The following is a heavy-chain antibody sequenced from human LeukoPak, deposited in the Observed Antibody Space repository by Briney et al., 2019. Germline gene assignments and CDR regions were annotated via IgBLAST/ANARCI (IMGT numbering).Heavy chain of an antibody. CDR2: INHSGST. J-gene: IGHJ4*02. CDR3: ARDLGSGSDY. CDR1: GGSFSGYY. D-gene: IGHD6-19*01. V-gene: IGHV4-34*01. Sequence: SETLSLTCAVYGGSFSGYYWSWIRQPPGKGLEWIGEINHSGSTNYNPSLKSRVTISVDKSKNQFSLKLSSVTAADTAVYYCARDLGSGSDYWGQGTLVTVSS.